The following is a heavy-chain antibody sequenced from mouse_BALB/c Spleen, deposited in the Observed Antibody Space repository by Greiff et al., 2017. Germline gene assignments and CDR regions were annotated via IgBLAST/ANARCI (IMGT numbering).Heavy chain of an antibody. CDR2: ISYSGST. CDR3: ARGGTTPFAY. CDR1: GYSITSDYA. J-gene: IGHJ3*01. D-gene: IGHD2-1*01. Sequence: VQLQQSGPGLVKPSQPLSLTCTVTGYSITSDYAWNWIRQFPGNKLEWMGYISYSGSTSYNPSLKSRISITRDTSKNQFFLQLNSVTTEDTATYYCARGGTTPFAYWGQGTLVTVSA. V-gene: IGHV3-2*02.